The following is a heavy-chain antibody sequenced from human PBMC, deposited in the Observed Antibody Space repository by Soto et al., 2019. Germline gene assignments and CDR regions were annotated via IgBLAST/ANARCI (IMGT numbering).Heavy chain of an antibody. Sequence: HVQLVQSGGELKKPGASVKVSCNTSGYKFNTYFITWVRQAPGQGLEWMGWISPHNGNTNYAEKFQGRVTMTADTITKTAYMELRNLRIDDTAVYYCARETGNSFDYWGQGTPVTVSS. CDR2: ISPHNGNT. CDR1: GYKFNTYF. J-gene: IGHJ4*02. V-gene: IGHV1-18*01. CDR3: ARETGNSFDY.